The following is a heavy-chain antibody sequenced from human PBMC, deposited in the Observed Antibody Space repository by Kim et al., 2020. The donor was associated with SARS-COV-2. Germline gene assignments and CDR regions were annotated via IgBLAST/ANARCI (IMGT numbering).Heavy chain of an antibody. D-gene: IGHD3-22*01. CDR3: ARAYNSTDYLFLY. J-gene: IGHJ4*02. V-gene: IGHV4-59*01. Sequence: SETLSLTCTVSGGSISSYYWSWIRQPPGKGLEWIGYISYSRSTNYNPSLKSRVTISGDTSKNQISLKLSSVTAADTAVYYCARAYNSTDYLFLYWGQGTLVTVSS. CDR2: ISYSRST. CDR1: GGSISSYY.